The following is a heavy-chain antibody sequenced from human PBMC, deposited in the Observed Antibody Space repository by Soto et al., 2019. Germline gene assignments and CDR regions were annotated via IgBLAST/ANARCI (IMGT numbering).Heavy chain of an antibody. D-gene: IGHD3-10*01. CDR3: ARETSGSGSSKGGLFDY. Sequence: QVQLQESGPGLVKPSQTLSLTCTVSGGSISSGDYYWNWIRQPPGKGLEWIGYIYYSGSTYYNPSLKSRVTISLDTSNNQFSLKLSSVTAADTAVYYCARETSGSGSSKGGLFDYWGQGTLVTVSS. CDR1: GGSISSGDYY. V-gene: IGHV4-30-4*01. J-gene: IGHJ4*02. CDR2: IYYSGST.